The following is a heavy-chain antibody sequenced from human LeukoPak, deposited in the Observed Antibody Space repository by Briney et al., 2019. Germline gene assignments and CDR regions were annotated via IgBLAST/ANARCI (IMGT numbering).Heavy chain of an antibody. J-gene: IGHJ3*02. D-gene: IGHD1-14*01. CDR2: IYYSGST. CDR3: ARDNRGAFDI. CDR1: GGSISSYY. V-gene: IGHV4-59*01. Sequence: SETLSLTCTVSGGSISSYYWSWIRQPPGKGLEWIGYIYYSGSTNYNPSLKSRVTISVDTSKNQFSLKLSSVTAADTAVYYCARDNRGAFDIWGQGTMVTVS.